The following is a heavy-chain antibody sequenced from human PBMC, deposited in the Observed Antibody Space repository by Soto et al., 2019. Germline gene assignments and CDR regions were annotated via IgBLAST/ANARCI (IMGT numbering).Heavy chain of an antibody. CDR3: ARDWSGTTDNWFDP. D-gene: IGHD1-7*01. Sequence: GASVKVSCKASGYTFTGYYMHWVRQAPGQGLEWMGWINPNSGGTNYAQKFQGWVTMTRDTSISTAYMELSRLRSDDTAVYYCARDWSGTTDNWFDPWVQGTLVTVSS. J-gene: IGHJ5*02. V-gene: IGHV1-2*04. CDR2: INPNSGGT. CDR1: GYTFTGYY.